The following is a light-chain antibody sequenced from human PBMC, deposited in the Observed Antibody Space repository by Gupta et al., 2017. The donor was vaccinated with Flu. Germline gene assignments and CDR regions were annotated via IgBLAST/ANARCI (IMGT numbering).Light chain of an antibody. V-gene: IGKV1-27*01. CDR2: AAS. CDR3: QKDNSAPKA. CDR1: QDIGSY. Sequence: PESLSASVGDRVTITCLASQDIGSYLAWYQQKAGQRPKLLIYAASSTLSGVPSTFSDSGFVTVFTLTIINRQPEDVATYYCQKDNSAPKAFGGGTKLEIK. J-gene: IGKJ4*01.